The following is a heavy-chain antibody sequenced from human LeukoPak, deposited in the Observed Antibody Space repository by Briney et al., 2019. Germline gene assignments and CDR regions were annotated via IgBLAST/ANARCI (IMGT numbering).Heavy chain of an antibody. Sequence: GRSLRLSCAASGFTFSTYGMHWVRQAPGKGPEWVAVISYDGSNEYYADSVKGRFTISRDNSKNTLYLQMNSLRAEDTAVYYCAKEFNRGLPDYWGQGTLVTVPS. CDR2: ISYDGSNE. V-gene: IGHV3-30*18. J-gene: IGHJ4*02. CDR1: GFTFSTYG. CDR3: AKEFNRGLPDY. D-gene: IGHD2-21*01.